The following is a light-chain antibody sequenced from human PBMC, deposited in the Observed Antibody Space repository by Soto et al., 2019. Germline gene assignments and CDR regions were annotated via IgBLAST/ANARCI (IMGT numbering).Light chain of an antibody. CDR3: TSWTTSTTMI. CDR2: DVN. CDR1: SSDIGAYNF. Sequence: QSALTQPASVSGSPGQSITISCTGTSSDIGAYNFVSWYQQHPGKAPKLMLYDVNIRPSGVPNRFSGSKSGNTASLTISGLQAEDEADYYCTSWTTSTTMIFGRGTKLTVL. J-gene: IGLJ2*01. V-gene: IGLV2-14*03.